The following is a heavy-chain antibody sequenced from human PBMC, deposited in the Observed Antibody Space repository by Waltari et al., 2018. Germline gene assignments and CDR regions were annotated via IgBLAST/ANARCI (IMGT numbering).Heavy chain of an antibody. D-gene: IGHD3-16*02. CDR1: GGSISSSNW. V-gene: IGHV4-4*02. CDR2: IYHSGST. J-gene: IGHJ4*02. Sequence: QMQLQESGPGLVKPSGTLSLTCAVSGGSISSSNWWSWVRQPPGKGLEWIGEIYHSGSTNSNPSLKSRVTISVDKSKNQFSLKLSSVTAADTAVYYCARSYDYIWGSYRYFDYWGQGTLVTVSS. CDR3: ARSYDYIWGSYRYFDY.